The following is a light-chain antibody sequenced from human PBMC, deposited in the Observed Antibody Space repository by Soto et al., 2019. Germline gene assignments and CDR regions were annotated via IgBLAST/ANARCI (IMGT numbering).Light chain of an antibody. J-gene: IGKJ1*01. CDR3: QHRSNSPPMWT. CDR2: DAS. CDR1: ERIGTY. Sequence: EIVLTXXXXTLSVSPGDRATLSCRASERIGTYLAWYQQKPGQAPRLLIYDASNRATGVPARFSGTGAGTDFTLTFSSLEYEDFAVSFCQHRSNSPPMWTFGQGTKVEIK. V-gene: IGKV3-11*01.